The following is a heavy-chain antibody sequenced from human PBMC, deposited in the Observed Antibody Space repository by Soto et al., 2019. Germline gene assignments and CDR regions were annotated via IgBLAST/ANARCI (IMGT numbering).Heavy chain of an antibody. V-gene: IGHV3-23*01. J-gene: IGHJ3*02. CDR1: GFAFTTYA. CDR2: ISNNGGRT. CDR3: AKDESGSPQAFDI. D-gene: IGHD1-26*01. Sequence: GGSLRLSCAASGFAFTTYAMTWIRQAPGKGLEWVSSISNNGGRTFYSDSVKGRFTVSRDNFAVYLRMNSLRAEDTAVYYCAKDESGSPQAFDIWGQGTMVTVSS.